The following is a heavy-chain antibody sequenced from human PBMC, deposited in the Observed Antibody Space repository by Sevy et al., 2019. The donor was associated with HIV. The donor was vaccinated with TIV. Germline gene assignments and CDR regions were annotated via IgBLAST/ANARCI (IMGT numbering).Heavy chain of an antibody. Sequence: GGSLRLSCAASGFTFSTYDMHWVRQAPGKGLEWVAYIRYDGSNKYYGDSVRGRFTISRDNSKSTLYVQLNSLRAEDTAVYYCARDHGYRNGWFPYYYYYGMDVWGQGTTVTVSS. CDR1: GFTFSTYD. CDR3: ARDHGYRNGWFPYYYYYGMDV. CDR2: IRYDGSNK. D-gene: IGHD6-19*01. V-gene: IGHV3-30*02. J-gene: IGHJ6*02.